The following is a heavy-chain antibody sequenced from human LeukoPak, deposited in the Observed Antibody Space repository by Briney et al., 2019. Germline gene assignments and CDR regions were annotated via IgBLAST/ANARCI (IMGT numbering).Heavy chain of an antibody. CDR2: IIPIFGTA. V-gene: IGHV1-69*13. CDR3: ARSPGIAAAGLDY. CDR1: VGTFSSYA. J-gene: IGHJ4*02. D-gene: IGHD6-13*01. Sequence: SVKVSCKASVGTFSSYAISWVRQAPGQGLEWMGGIIPIFGTANYAQKFQGRVTITADESTSTAYMELSSLRSDDTAVYYCARSPGIAAAGLDYWGQGTLVTVSS.